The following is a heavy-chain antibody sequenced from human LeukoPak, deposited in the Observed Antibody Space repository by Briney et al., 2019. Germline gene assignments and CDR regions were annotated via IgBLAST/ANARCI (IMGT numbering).Heavy chain of an antibody. V-gene: IGHV3-21*01. J-gene: IGHJ3*02. CDR3: ARGTTIFGVGDAFDI. Sequence: PGRSLRLSCTASGFSFSSYGMHWVRQAPGKGLEWVSSISSSSSYIYYADSVKGRFTISRDNAKNSLFLQMNSLRAEDTAVYYCARGTTIFGVGDAFDIWGQGTMVTVSS. D-gene: IGHD3-3*01. CDR2: ISSSSSYI. CDR1: GFSFSSYG.